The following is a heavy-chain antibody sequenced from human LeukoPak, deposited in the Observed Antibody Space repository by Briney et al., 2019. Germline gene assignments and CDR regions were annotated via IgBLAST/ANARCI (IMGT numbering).Heavy chain of an antibody. D-gene: IGHD1-26*01. CDR3: AKASGNYYAPFMDY. CDR1: GFTFSSYG. J-gene: IGHJ4*02. CDR2: IRNDGSNK. V-gene: IGHV3-30*02. Sequence: GGSLRLSCAASGFTFSSYGMHWVRQAPGKGLEWVAFIRNDGSNKYYADSVKGRFTISRDNSKNTLYLQMNSLRAEDTAVYYCAKASGNYYAPFMDYWGQGSLVTVSS.